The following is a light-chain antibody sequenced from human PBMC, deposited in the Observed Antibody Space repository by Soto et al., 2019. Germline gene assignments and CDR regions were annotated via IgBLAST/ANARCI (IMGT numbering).Light chain of an antibody. CDR2: GAS. CDR1: RSVSGSY. Sequence: ETVLTQSPGTLSLSPGERATLFCRASRSVSGSYLAWYQQKPGQAPRLLIYGASSRATGIPDRFSGSGSGTDFTLTISRLEPEDFAVYYCQQYVNSPPSWTFGQGTKVEIK. J-gene: IGKJ1*01. V-gene: IGKV3-20*01. CDR3: QQYVNSPPSWT.